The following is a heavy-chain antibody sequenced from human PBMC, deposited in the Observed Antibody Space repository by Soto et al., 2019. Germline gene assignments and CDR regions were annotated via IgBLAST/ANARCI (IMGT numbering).Heavy chain of an antibody. D-gene: IGHD2-15*01. CDR2: IFYTGTA. Sequence: QVQLQESGPGLVKPSQTLSLTCTVSGGSINTGGYYWGWIRHLPGEGLEWIGLIFYTGTAYYNPSLRSRVTVSIDTSANQFSLHMYSVTAADTAMYYCARRLDDTPETFFNWFDPWGQGILVTVSS. CDR1: GGSINTGGYY. CDR3: ARRLDDTPETFFNWFDP. J-gene: IGHJ5*02. V-gene: IGHV4-31*03.